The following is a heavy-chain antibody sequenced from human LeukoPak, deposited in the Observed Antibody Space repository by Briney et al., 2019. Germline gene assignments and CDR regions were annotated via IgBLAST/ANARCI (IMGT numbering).Heavy chain of an antibody. CDR2: INPNSGGT. CDR3: ARDMGYYDSSGYYNLAAVDY. Sequence: VASVKVSCKASGYTFTGYYMHWVRQAPGQGLEWMGWINPNSGGTNYAQKFQGRVTMTRDTSISTAYMELSRLRSDDTAVYYCARDMGYYDSSGYYNLAAVDYWGQGTLVTVSS. V-gene: IGHV1-2*02. D-gene: IGHD3-22*01. J-gene: IGHJ4*02. CDR1: GYTFTGYY.